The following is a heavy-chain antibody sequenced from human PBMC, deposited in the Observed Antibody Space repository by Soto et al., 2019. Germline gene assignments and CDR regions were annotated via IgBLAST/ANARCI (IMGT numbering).Heavy chain of an antibody. J-gene: IGHJ4*02. CDR3: VGESFYDLDD. D-gene: IGHD3-16*01. CDR1: GFTLSDHH. CDR2: TRKKSEGYTT. V-gene: IGHV3-72*01. Sequence: GGSLRLSCEVSGFTLSDHHMNWVRQAPGKGLEWLGRTRKKSEGYTTEYAASVSGRFTLSRDDSKNSVFLQMNSLKTEDTAVYYCVGESFYDLDDWGQGTLVTVSS.